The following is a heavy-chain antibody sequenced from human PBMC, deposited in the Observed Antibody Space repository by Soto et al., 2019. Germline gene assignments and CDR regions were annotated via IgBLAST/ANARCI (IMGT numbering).Heavy chain of an antibody. D-gene: IGHD2-21*02. Sequence: QVQLVQSGAEVKKPGASEKVSCKASGYTFTSYAMHWVRQAPGQRLEWMGWINAGNGNTKYSQKFQGRVTITRDTSASTAYMELSSLRSEDTAVYYCARSIVVVTAADYWGQGTLVTVSS. CDR3: ARSIVVVTAADY. V-gene: IGHV1-3*01. J-gene: IGHJ4*02. CDR2: INAGNGNT. CDR1: GYTFTSYA.